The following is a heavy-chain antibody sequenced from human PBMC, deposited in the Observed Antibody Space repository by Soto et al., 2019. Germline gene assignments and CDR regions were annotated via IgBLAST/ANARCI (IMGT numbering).Heavy chain of an antibody. Sequence: SETLSLTCTVSGGSISSSSYYWGWIRQPPGKGLEWIGSIYYSGSTYYNPSLKSRVTISVDTSKNQFSLKLSSVTAADTAVYYCARYGDFWSGYKVGWFDPWGQGTLVTVSS. V-gene: IGHV4-39*01. CDR2: IYYSGST. D-gene: IGHD3-3*01. CDR1: GGSISSSSYY. CDR3: ARYGDFWSGYKVGWFDP. J-gene: IGHJ5*02.